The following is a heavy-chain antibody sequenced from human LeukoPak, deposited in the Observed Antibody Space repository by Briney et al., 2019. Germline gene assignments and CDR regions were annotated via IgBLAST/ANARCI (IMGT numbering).Heavy chain of an antibody. Sequence: GGSLRLSCAASGFTFSSYEMNWVRQAPGKGLEWVSYISSSGSTIYYADSVKGRFTISRDNAKNSLYLQMNSLRAEDTAVYYCARVCGGDCYQGAFDIWGRGTMVTVSS. CDR3: ARVCGGDCYQGAFDI. D-gene: IGHD2-21*02. V-gene: IGHV3-48*03. J-gene: IGHJ3*02. CDR2: ISSSGSTI. CDR1: GFTFSSYE.